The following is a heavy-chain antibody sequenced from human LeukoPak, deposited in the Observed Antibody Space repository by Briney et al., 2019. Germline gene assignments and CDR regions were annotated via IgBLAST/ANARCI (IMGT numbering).Heavy chain of an antibody. Sequence: GGSLRLSCAASGFTFSSYEMNWVRQAPGKGLEWVSYISSSGSTIYYADSVKGRFTISRDNAKNSLYLQMNSLRAEDTAVYYCARVLYYYDSSGYPFDYWGQGTLVTVSS. CDR2: ISSSGSTI. CDR3: ARVLYYYDSSGYPFDY. V-gene: IGHV3-48*03. D-gene: IGHD3-22*01. J-gene: IGHJ4*02. CDR1: GFTFSSYE.